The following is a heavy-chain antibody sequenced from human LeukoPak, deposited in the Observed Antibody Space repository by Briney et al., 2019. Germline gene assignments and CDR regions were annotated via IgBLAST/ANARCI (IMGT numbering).Heavy chain of an antibody. Sequence: SETLSLTCTVSGYSISTDYYWTWIRQPPGKGLEWIGYIWHSGIAYYNSYLRSRVTISVDTSKNQFSLNLSSVTAADTAVYYCARVGNWDPVYYFDFWGQGTPVTVSS. J-gene: IGHJ4*02. CDR1: GYSISTDYY. CDR2: IWHSGIA. CDR3: ARVGNWDPVYYFDF. V-gene: IGHV4-38-2*02. D-gene: IGHD1-26*01.